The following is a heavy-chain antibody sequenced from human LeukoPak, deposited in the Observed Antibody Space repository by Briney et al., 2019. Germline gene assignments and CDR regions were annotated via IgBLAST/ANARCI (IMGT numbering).Heavy chain of an antibody. Sequence: ASVNVSFKASGYTFTGYYMHWVRQAPGQGLDGMGWSNPNSGGTNYAQKFQGWVTMNRDTSISTAYMELSRLRSDDTAVYYCARVRGRGDWFDPWGQGTLVTVSS. CDR2: SNPNSGGT. V-gene: IGHV1-2*04. D-gene: IGHD3-10*01. J-gene: IGHJ5*02. CDR1: GYTFTGYY. CDR3: ARVRGRGDWFDP.